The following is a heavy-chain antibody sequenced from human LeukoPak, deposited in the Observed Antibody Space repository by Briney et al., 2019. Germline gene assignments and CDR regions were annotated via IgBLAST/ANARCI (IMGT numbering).Heavy chain of an antibody. J-gene: IGHJ6*03. D-gene: IGHD3-10*01. V-gene: IGHV3-7*01. CDR2: INQDGSEK. CDR1: GFTFRSYW. CDR3: ARDRVFSYSFYYRAV. Sequence: GGSLRLSCAASGFTFRSYWMSWVRQAPGKGLEWVANINQDGSEKYYVDSVKGRFTISRDNAKNSLYLQMNSLRAEDTAVYYCARDRVFSYSFYYRAVGGKGTTAPVPS.